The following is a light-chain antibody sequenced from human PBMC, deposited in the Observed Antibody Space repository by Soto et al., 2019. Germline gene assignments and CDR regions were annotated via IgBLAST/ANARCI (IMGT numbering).Light chain of an antibody. CDR2: GAS. J-gene: IGKJ5*01. Sequence: TVLTQSPVTLSLSPGERATLSCRASQSVGGNVAWYQQKPGQAPKLLISGASSRAPGIPDRFSGSGSGADFTLSISRLEPEDLALYYCQHYAAAPITFGQGTRLDI. CDR3: QHYAAAPIT. CDR1: QSVGGN. V-gene: IGKV3-20*01.